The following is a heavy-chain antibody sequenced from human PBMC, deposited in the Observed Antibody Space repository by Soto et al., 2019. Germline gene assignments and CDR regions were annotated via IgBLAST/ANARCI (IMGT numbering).Heavy chain of an antibody. V-gene: IGHV3-30-3*01. CDR2: ISYDENNR. J-gene: IGHJ5*02. CDR3: ARAMDTAMASKDNWLDP. D-gene: IGHD5-18*01. CDR1: GFTFRSYA. Sequence: QVQLVESGGGVVQPGRSLRLSCAASGFTFRSYAMHWVRQAPGKGLEWVAVISYDENNRYYTDSVKGRFTISRDNSKNTLYLQVNSLRAEDTAVYYCARAMDTAMASKDNWLDPWGQGTLVTVSS.